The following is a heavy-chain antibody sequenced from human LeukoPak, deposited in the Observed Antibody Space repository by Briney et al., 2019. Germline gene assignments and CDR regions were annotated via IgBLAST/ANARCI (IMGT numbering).Heavy chain of an antibody. CDR2: ISGSAATT. Sequence: GGSPRLSCAASGFTFSTYGMTWVRQAPGKGLEWVSAISGSAATTFYADSVKGRFTISRDNSKNTLYLQMNSLRAEDTAVYYCAKDEGFYDSSGYYKYWGQGTLVTVSS. V-gene: IGHV3-23*01. CDR3: AKDEGFYDSSGYYKY. CDR1: GFTFSTYG. D-gene: IGHD3-22*01. J-gene: IGHJ4*02.